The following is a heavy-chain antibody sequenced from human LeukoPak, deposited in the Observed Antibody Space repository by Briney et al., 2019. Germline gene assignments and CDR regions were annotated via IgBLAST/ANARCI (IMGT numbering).Heavy chain of an antibody. D-gene: IGHD1-26*01. J-gene: IGHJ6*03. V-gene: IGHV3-33*01. CDR2: IWYDGTNK. CDR1: GFTFSNYG. Sequence: GRSLRLSCATSGFTFSNYGMHWVRQAPGKGLEWVAVIWYDGTNKYYADSVKGRFTISRDSSRNTLYLQMNSLRAEDTALYYCARVGSYGYYMDVWGKGTTVTVSS. CDR3: ARVGSYGYYMDV.